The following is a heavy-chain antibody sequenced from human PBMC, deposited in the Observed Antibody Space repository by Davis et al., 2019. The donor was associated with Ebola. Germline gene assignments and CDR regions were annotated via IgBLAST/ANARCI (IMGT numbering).Heavy chain of an antibody. V-gene: IGHV3-23*01. CDR1: GFIFSSYV. CDR3: AKDTGDPGIGGMDV. CDR2: FTGGGT. J-gene: IGHJ6*02. D-gene: IGHD7-27*01. Sequence: GESLKISCAASGFIFSSYVMSWVRQAPGKGLEWVSTFTGGGTYYSDSVRGRFTISRDISRNTLYLQMNSLRADDAAIYYCAKDTGDPGIGGMDVWGQGTTVIVSS.